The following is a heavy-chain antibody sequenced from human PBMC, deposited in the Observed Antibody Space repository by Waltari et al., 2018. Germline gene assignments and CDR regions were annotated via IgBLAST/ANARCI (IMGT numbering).Heavy chain of an antibody. CDR2: IYYSGST. J-gene: IGHJ3*02. D-gene: IGHD6-6*01. Sequence: IRQPPGKGLEWIGSIYYSGSTYYNPSLKSRVTISVDTSKNQFSLKLSSVTAADTAVYYCARDFRGRIIAARLGAFDIWGQGTMVTVSS. V-gene: IGHV4-39*07. CDR3: ARDFRGRIIAARLGAFDI.